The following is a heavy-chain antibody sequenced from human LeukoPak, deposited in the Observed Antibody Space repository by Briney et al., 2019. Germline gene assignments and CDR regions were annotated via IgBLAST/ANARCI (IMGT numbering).Heavy chain of an antibody. D-gene: IGHD5-18*01. V-gene: IGHV1-18*01. CDR2: ISAYNGNT. CDR1: GYTFTSYG. J-gene: IGHJ4*02. CDR3: ARGLWIQLWLNY. Sequence: ASVKVSCKASGYTFTSYGISWVRQAPGQGLEWMGWISAYNGNTNYAQKFQGRVTMTRDMSTSTVYMELSSLRSEDTAVYYCARGLWIQLWLNYWGQGTLVTVSS.